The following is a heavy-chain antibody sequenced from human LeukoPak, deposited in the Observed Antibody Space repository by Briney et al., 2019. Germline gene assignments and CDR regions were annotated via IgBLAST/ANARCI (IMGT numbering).Heavy chain of an antibody. CDR1: GYTLTELS. Sequence: ASVKVSCKVSGYTLTELSMHWVRQAPGKGVEGMGGFDPEDGETIYAQKFQGRVTMTEDTSTDTAYMELSSLRSEDTAVYYCAILAHTVVTQRRWFDPWGQGTLVTVSS. V-gene: IGHV1-24*01. CDR2: FDPEDGET. D-gene: IGHD4-23*01. J-gene: IGHJ5*02. CDR3: AILAHTVVTQRRWFDP.